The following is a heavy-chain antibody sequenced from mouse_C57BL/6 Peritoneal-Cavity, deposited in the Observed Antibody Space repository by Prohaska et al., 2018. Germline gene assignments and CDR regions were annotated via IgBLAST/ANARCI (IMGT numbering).Heavy chain of an antibody. D-gene: IGHD1-1*01. CDR1: GFTLSHYQ. V-gene: IGHV5-17*01. CDR2: ISNGSSTI. J-gene: IGHJ1*03. CDR3: ATPYYGSSSYWYFDV. Sequence: DVQRVVSGGGFVKREVSLTLLCTVSGFTLSHYQIHCVRSSPQKGWDWVAYISNGSSTIEEAEIVKGRFTISRENAKNTLFLQMTSLRSEDTAMYYCATPYYGSSSYWYFDVWGTGTTVTLSS.